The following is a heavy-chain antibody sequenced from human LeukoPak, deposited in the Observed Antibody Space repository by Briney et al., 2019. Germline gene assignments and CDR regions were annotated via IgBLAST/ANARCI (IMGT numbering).Heavy chain of an antibody. D-gene: IGHD6-13*01. Sequence: PSETLTLTCTVSGGSISSYYWSWIRQPAGKGLEWIGRIYTSGSTNYNPSLKSRVTMSVDTSKNQFSLKLSSVTAADTAVYYCARMSSSWYGGYFDYWGQGTLVTVSS. CDR1: GGSISSYY. CDR3: ARMSSSWYGGYFDY. V-gene: IGHV4-4*07. J-gene: IGHJ4*02. CDR2: IYTSGST.